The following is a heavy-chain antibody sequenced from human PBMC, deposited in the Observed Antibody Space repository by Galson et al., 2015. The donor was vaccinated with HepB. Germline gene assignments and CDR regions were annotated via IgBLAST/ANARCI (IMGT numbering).Heavy chain of an antibody. CDR3: ARDPRYESTAFAYYGLDA. CDR1: GFNFSRSW. D-gene: IGHD2/OR15-2a*01. J-gene: IGHJ6*02. V-gene: IGHV3-74*03. CDR2: INVDGSSR. Sequence: SLRLSCAASGFNFSRSWMHWVRQPPGKGLVWVSRINVDGSSRTYAGYVKGRFTISRDNAKNTLYLQTNRLRPEDTAVYYCARDPRYESTAFAYYGLDAWGQGTTVTVSS.